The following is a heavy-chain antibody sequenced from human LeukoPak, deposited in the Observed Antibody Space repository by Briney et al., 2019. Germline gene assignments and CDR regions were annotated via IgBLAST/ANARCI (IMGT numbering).Heavy chain of an antibody. V-gene: IGHV4-39*01. CDR1: GGSISSRSYY. D-gene: IGHD2-15*01. J-gene: IGHJ6*03. Sequence: SETLSLTCTVSGGSISSRSYYWGWIRQPPGKGLEWIGIIYYSGSAYSNPSLRSRVTISVDTSKNQFSLKLSSVTAADTAVYYCASFYCSGGSCYQYYYYYYMDVWGKGTTVTISS. CDR2: IYYSGSA. CDR3: ASFYCSGGSCYQYYYYYYMDV.